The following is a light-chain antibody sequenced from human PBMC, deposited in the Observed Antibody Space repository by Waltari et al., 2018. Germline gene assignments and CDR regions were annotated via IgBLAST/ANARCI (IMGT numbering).Light chain of an antibody. CDR2: EGS. V-gene: IGLV2-23*01. CDR1: SSDVASYNL. Sequence: QSALTQPASVSGSPGQSITIFCTGTSSDVASYNLVSWYQQYPGKAPKLMIYEGSKRPSGVSNRFSGSKSGNTASLTISGLQADDEADYYCCSYAGSTSWVFGGGTKVTVL. CDR3: CSYAGSTSWV. J-gene: IGLJ3*02.